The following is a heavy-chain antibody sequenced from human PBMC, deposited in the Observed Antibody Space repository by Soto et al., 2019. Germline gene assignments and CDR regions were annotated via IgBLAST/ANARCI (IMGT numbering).Heavy chain of an antibody. Sequence: PSETLSLTCTVSGVSISSSSYYWGWIRQPPGKGLEWIGSIYYSGSTYYNPSLKSRVTISVDTSKNQFSLKLSSVTAADTAVYYCARHASPYGDKRSDYYYYYMDVWGKGTTVTVSS. V-gene: IGHV4-39*01. CDR1: GVSISSSSYY. CDR3: ARHASPYGDKRSDYYYYYMDV. J-gene: IGHJ6*03. D-gene: IGHD4-17*01. CDR2: IYYSGST.